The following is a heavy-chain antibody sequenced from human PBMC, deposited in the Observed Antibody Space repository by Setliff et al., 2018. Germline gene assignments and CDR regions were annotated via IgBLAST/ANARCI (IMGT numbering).Heavy chain of an antibody. J-gene: IGHJ4*02. CDR1: GFTFSSYW. Sequence: GGSLRLSCAASGFTFSSYWMSWVRQAPGKGLEWVSAISASGGSTYYADFAKGRFTVSRDNSKNTLYLQMNSLRAEDTAVYYCARDGGEYWGQGTLVTVSS. CDR3: ARDGGEY. D-gene: IGHD3-16*01. V-gene: IGHV3-23*01. CDR2: ISASGGST.